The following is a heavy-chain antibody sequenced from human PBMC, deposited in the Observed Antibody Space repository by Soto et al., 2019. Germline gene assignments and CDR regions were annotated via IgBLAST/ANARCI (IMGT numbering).Heavy chain of an antibody. J-gene: IGHJ4*02. CDR2: INHRGST. CDR3: ARDKITGLFDY. V-gene: IGHV4-34*01. CDR1: GGSFSCYY. Sequence: SETLSLTCAVYGGSFSCYYLTWIRQHPGTGLEWIGEINHRGSTNYNPSLKSRVTISVDTSKNQFSLKLTSVTAADMAVYYCARDKITGLFDYWGQGTLVTVSS. D-gene: IGHD2-8*02.